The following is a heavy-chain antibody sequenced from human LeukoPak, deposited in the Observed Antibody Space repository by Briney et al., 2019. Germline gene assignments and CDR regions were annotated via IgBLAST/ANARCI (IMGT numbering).Heavy chain of an antibody. V-gene: IGHV1-46*01. Sequence: ASVKVSCKASGYTFTSYYMHWVRQAPGQGLEWMGIISPSGGSTSYAQKFRGRVTMTRDTSTSTVYMELSSLRSEDTAVYYCARGVAAARHPGAYYMDVWGKGTTVTISS. CDR1: GYTFTSYY. J-gene: IGHJ6*03. CDR3: ARGVAAARHPGAYYMDV. CDR2: ISPSGGST. D-gene: IGHD6-13*01.